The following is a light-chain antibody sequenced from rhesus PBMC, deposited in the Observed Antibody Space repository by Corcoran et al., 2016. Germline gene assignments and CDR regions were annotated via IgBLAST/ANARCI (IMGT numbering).Light chain of an antibody. CDR2: KAA. CDR3: PQYNSAPFT. CDR1: QSISSW. Sequence: DIQMTQSPSSLSASVGDKVTITCQASQSISSWLAWYQQKPGKAPKPLIYKAATLESGVPSRFSGSGSGTDFTLTISSLQPEDFATYYCPQYNSAPFTFGPGTKLDFK. J-gene: IGKJ3*01. V-gene: IGKV1-16*01.